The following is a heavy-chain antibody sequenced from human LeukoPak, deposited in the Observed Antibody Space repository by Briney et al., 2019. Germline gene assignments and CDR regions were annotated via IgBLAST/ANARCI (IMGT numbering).Heavy chain of an antibody. CDR3: AKDYSGSYYALDY. V-gene: IGHV3-23*01. Sequence: LGGSLRLSCAASGFTFGTYAMSWVRQAPGKGLEWVSTISGSGGRTYYADSVKGRFTISRDKSKNTLYLQMNRLRAEDTAVYNCAKDYSGSYYALDYWGQGTLVTVSS. CDR2: ISGSGGRT. CDR1: GFTFGTYA. J-gene: IGHJ4*02. D-gene: IGHD1-26*01.